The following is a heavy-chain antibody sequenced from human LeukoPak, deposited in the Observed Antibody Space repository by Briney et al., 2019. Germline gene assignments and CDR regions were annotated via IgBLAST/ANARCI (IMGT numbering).Heavy chain of an antibody. CDR2: IYYSGST. J-gene: IGHJ5*02. CDR1: GGSISSSSYY. Sequence: PSETLSLTCTVSGGSISSSSYYWGWIRQPPGKGLEWIGSIYYSGSTYYNPSLKSRVTISVDTSKNQFSLKLSSVTAADTAVYYCARPSAVVPAAIWFDPWGQGTLATVSS. V-gene: IGHV4-39*01. D-gene: IGHD2-2*01. CDR3: ARPSAVVPAAIWFDP.